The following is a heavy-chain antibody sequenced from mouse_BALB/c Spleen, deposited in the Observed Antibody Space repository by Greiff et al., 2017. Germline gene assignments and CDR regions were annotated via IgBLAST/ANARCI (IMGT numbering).Heavy chain of an antibody. CDR3: TRGCWEAMDY. D-gene: IGHD4-1*01. Sequence: VQLQQSGTVLARPGASVKMSCKASGYSFTSYWMHWVKQRPGQGLEWIGAIYPGNSDTSYNQKFKGKAKLTAVTSASTAYMELSSLTNEDSAVYYCTRGCWEAMDYWGQGTSVTVSS. CDR2: IYPGNSDT. V-gene: IGHV1-5*01. CDR1: GYSFTSYW. J-gene: IGHJ4*01.